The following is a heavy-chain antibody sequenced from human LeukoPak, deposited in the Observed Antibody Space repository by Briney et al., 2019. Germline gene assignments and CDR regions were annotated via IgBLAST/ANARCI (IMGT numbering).Heavy chain of an antibody. CDR1: GGSISSSKYY. V-gene: IGHV4-61*01. D-gene: IGHD2-15*01. J-gene: IGHJ6*02. Sequence: SETLSLTCTVSGGSISSSKYYWGWIRQPPGKGLEWIGYIYYSASTNYNPSLKSRVTISVDTSKNQFSLKLSSVTAADTAVYYCARDGGGWVADYYYYGMDVWGQGTTVTVSS. CDR3: ARDGGGWVADYYYYGMDV. CDR2: IYYSAST.